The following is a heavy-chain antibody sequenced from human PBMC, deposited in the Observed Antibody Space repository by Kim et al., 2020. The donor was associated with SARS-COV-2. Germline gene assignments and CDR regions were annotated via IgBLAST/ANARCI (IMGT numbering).Heavy chain of an antibody. V-gene: IGHV1-18*04. J-gene: IGHJ4*02. CDR2: ISAYNGNT. D-gene: IGHD3-9*01. CDR3: AREGGPVLRFFDWLGFFDY. Sequence: ASVKVSCKASGFTFTSYGFTWVRQAPGQGLEWMGWISAYNGNTNYAQKLQGRVTMTTDTTTSTVYMELRSLRADDTAVYYCAREGGPVLRFFDWLGFFDYWGQGTLVTVSS. CDR1: GFTFTSYG.